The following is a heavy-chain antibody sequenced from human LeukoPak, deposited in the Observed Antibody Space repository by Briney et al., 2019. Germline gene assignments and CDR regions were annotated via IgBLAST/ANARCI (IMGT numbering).Heavy chain of an antibody. J-gene: IGHJ4*02. D-gene: IGHD2-21*01. CDR1: GGSISSGEYY. CDR2: IYYSGSSS. Sequence: SQTLSLTCPVSGGSISSGEYYWSWIRQSPGKGLEWIGYIYYSGSSSYYNPSLKSRVTISLDTSKNQFSLKLSSVTAADTAVYYCARAPLGYCGGDCYSHFDNWGQGTLVTVSS. V-gene: IGHV4-30-4*08. CDR3: ARAPLGYCGGDCYSHFDN.